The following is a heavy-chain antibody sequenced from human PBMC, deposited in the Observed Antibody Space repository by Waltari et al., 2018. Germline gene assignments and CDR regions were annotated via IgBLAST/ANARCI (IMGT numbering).Heavy chain of an antibody. CDR1: GGSISSSSYY. D-gene: IGHD6-13*01. J-gene: IGHJ4*02. CDR3: AGTLYSSSWYVDY. CDR2: IYYSGGP. Sequence: QLQLQESGPGLVKPSETLSLTCTVSGGSISSSSYYWGWIRQPPGKGLEWIGSIYYSGGPYYNPSLTCRVTISVDTPRNQFSLKLSSVTAADTAVYYCAGTLYSSSWYVDYWGQGTLVTVSS. V-gene: IGHV4-39*07.